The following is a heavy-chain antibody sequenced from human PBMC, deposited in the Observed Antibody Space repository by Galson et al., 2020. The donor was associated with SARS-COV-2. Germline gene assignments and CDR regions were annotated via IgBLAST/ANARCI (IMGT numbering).Heavy chain of an antibody. D-gene: IGHD2-8*02. CDR1: GGSISSYY. J-gene: IGHJ6*03. Sequence: SETLSLTCTVSGGSISSYYWSWIRQPPGKGLEWIGYIYYSGSTNYNPSLKSRVTISVDTSKNQFSLKLSSVTAADTAVYYCARTHGTALVWGGGDYYYMDVWGKGTTVTVSS. CDR3: ARTHGTALVWGGGDYYYMDV. V-gene: IGHV4-59*01. CDR2: IYYSGST.